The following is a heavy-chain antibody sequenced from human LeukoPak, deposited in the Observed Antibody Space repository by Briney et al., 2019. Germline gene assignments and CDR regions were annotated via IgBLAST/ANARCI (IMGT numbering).Heavy chain of an antibody. Sequence: GGSLRLSCAASGFTVSSNYMSWVRQAPGKGLEWVSGISWNSGSIGYADSVKGRFTISRDNAKNSLYLQMNSLRAEDTALYYCAKDTYGDSYFDYWGQGTLVTVSS. CDR1: GFTVSSNY. J-gene: IGHJ4*02. D-gene: IGHD4-17*01. V-gene: IGHV3-9*01. CDR3: AKDTYGDSYFDY. CDR2: ISWNSGSI.